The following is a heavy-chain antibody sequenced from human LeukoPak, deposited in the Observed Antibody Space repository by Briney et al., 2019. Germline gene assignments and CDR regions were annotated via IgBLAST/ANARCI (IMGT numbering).Heavy chain of an antibody. J-gene: IGHJ4*02. CDR1: GFSISSGYY. CDR3: ASLRDTNYFDY. CDR2: IYYSGST. Sequence: SETLSLTCTVSGFSISSGYYWGWIRQPPGKGLEWIGNIYYSGSTYYNPSLKSRVTISVDTSKNQFSVKLSSVTAADTAVYYCASLRDTNYFDYWGQGTLLTVSS. V-gene: IGHV4-38-2*02.